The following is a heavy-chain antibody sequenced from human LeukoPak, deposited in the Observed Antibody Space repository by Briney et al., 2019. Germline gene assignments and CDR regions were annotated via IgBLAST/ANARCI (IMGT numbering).Heavy chain of an antibody. CDR3: ARENIEYSSTFDH. V-gene: IGHV3-21*01. J-gene: IGHJ4*02. D-gene: IGHD6-6*01. CDR2: ISSSSSYI. CDR1: GFTFSSYS. Sequence: GSLRLSCAASGFTFSSYSMNWVRQAPGKGLEWVSSISSSSSYIYYADSVKGRFTISRDNAKNSLYLQMNSLRAEDTAVYYCARENIEYSSTFDHWGQGTLVTVSS.